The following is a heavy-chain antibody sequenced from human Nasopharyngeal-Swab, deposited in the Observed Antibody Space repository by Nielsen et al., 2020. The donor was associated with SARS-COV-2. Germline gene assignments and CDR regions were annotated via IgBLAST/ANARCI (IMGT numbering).Heavy chain of an antibody. CDR3: ARDLTGHDAFDI. D-gene: IGHD1-14*01. CDR2: IKQDGSET. J-gene: IGHJ3*02. Sequence: GESLKISCADSGFTFRRDWMSWVRQAPGKGLEWVANIKQDGSETYYVDSVKGRFTISRDNAKNSLYLQMNSLRAEDTAVYYCARDLTGHDAFDIWGQGTMVTVSS. V-gene: IGHV3-7*01. CDR1: GFTFRRDW.